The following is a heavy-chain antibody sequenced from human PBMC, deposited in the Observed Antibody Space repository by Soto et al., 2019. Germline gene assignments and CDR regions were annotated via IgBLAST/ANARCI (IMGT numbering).Heavy chain of an antibody. D-gene: IGHD6-6*01. J-gene: IGHJ6*02. CDR2: IIPIFGTA. Sequence: ASVKVSCKASGGTFSSYAISWVRQAPGQGLEWMGGIIPIFGTANYAQKFQGRVAITADESTSTAYMELSSLRSEDTAVYYCASGPTARPHYYYYGMDVWGQGTTVTVS. V-gene: IGHV1-69*13. CDR1: GGTFSSYA. CDR3: ASGPTARPHYYYYGMDV.